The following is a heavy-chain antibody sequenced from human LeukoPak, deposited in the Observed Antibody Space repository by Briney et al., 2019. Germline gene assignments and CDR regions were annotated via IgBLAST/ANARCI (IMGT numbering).Heavy chain of an antibody. Sequence: SETLSLTCTVSGGSISSSSYYWGWIRQPPGKGLEWIGSIYYSGSTYYNPSLKSRVTISVDTSKNQFSLKLSSVTAADTAVFYCARDIVATYGGYYYYGMDVWGQGTTVTVSS. J-gene: IGHJ6*02. CDR3: ARDIVATYGGYYYYGMDV. V-gene: IGHV4-39*01. CDR2: IYYSGST. CDR1: GGSISSSSYY. D-gene: IGHD5-12*01.